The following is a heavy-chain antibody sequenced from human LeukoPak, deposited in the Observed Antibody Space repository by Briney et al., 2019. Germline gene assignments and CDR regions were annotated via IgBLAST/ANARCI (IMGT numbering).Heavy chain of an antibody. J-gene: IGHJ5*02. V-gene: IGHV1-46*01. CDR3: ARDRGIIVVTNWFDP. CDR2: INPSGGST. Sequence: ASVKVSCKASGYTFTSYYMHWVRQAPGQGLEWMGIINPSGGSTSYAQKFQGRVTMTRDTSTSAVYMELSSLRSEDTAVYYCARDRGIIVVTNWFDPWGQGTLVTVSS. D-gene: IGHD3-10*01. CDR1: GYTFTSYY.